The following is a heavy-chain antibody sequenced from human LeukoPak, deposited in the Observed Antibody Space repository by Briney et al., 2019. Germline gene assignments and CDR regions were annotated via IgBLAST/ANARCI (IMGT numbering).Heavy chain of an antibody. CDR1: GYTFTSYG. Sequence: GASVKVSCKASGYTFTSYGISWVRQAPGQGLEWMGWISAYNGNTNYAQKLQGRVTMTTDTSTSTAYMELRGLRSDDTAVYYCARYGHSSVINYYYGMDVWGQGTTVTVSS. V-gene: IGHV1-18*01. D-gene: IGHD6-19*01. J-gene: IGHJ6*02. CDR3: ARYGHSSVINYYYGMDV. CDR2: ISAYNGNT.